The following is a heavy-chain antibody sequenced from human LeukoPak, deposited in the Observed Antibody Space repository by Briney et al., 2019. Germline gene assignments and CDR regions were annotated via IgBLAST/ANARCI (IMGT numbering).Heavy chain of an antibody. CDR2: IKSDGGNT. CDR1: GFTFSSFW. Sequence: GGSLRLSCAASGFTFSSFWMHWVRQAPGKGLVWVSRIKSDGGNTFYADSVKGRFTISRDNAKNTLYLQMNSLRAEDTAVYYCAKNGPGLDYFDYWGQGTLVTVSS. D-gene: IGHD3-10*01. CDR3: AKNGPGLDYFDY. V-gene: IGHV3-74*01. J-gene: IGHJ4*02.